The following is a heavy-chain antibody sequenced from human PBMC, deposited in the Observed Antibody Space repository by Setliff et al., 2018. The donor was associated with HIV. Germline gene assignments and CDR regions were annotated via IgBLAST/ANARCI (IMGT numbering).Heavy chain of an antibody. CDR3: ARSHFITLFGVIYFPGYFDL. J-gene: IGHJ2*01. Sequence: GESLKIFCKGSGYSFTSHWIAWVRQMPGQGLEWMGIIYPSDSATAYSPSFQGQITIPADNSISTAYLQWSSLKASDTAIYYCARSHFITLFGVIYFPGYFDLWGRGTQVTVSS. V-gene: IGHV5-51*01. D-gene: IGHD3-3*01. CDR2: IYPSDSAT. CDR1: GYSFTSHW.